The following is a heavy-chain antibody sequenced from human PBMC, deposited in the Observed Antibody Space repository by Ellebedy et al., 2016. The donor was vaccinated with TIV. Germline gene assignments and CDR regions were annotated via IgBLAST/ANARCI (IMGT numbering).Heavy chain of an antibody. CDR3: ARGGGRLDN. Sequence: GESLKISCAASGFTFTSYWMNWVRQAPGKGLEWVACIKQDGGDKYYVDSVKGRFTVSRDNAKNSMYLQMNSLRVEDTALYYCARGGGRLDNWGQGALVTVSS. CDR2: IKQDGGDK. CDR1: GFTFTSYW. D-gene: IGHD3-16*01. V-gene: IGHV3-7*01. J-gene: IGHJ4*02.